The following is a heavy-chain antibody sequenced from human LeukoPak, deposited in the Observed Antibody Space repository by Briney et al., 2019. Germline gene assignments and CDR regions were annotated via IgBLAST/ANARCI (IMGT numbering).Heavy chain of an antibody. CDR2: IRSKANSYAT. CDR1: GFTFSSYS. CDR3: TRNDDFWSGYSLT. Sequence: GGSLRLSCAASGFTFSSYSMNWVRQASGKGLEWVGRIRSKANSYATAYAASVKGRFTISRDDSKNTAYLQMNSLKTEDTAVYYCTRNDDFWSGYSLTWGQGTLVTVSS. D-gene: IGHD3-3*01. V-gene: IGHV3-73*01. J-gene: IGHJ5*02.